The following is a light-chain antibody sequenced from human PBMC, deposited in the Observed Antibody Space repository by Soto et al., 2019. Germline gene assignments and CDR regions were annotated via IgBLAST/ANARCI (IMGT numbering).Light chain of an antibody. CDR2: DVT. CDR1: SSDVGGYNY. J-gene: IGLJ3*02. CDR3: SSYTNRNTVV. V-gene: IGLV2-14*03. Sequence: QSALTQPASGSGYPGQSITIFCTGTSSDVGGYNYVSWYQQRPGKPPILMTYDVTNRPSGVSNRFSGSKSGSTASLTISGLQAEDEGDYYCSSYTNRNTVVFGGGTKLTVL.